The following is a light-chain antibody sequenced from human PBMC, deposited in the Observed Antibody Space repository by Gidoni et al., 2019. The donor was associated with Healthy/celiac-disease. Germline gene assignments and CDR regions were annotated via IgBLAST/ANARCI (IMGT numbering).Light chain of an antibody. CDR2: AAS. Sequence: DNQMTQSPSSLSASVGDRVTITCRASQSISSYLNWYQQKPGNAPKLLIYAASSLQSGVPPRFSGSGSGTDFTLTISSLQPEDFASYYCQRSYSTPTFGQGTKVEIK. V-gene: IGKV1-39*01. CDR1: QSISSY. CDR3: QRSYSTPT. J-gene: IGKJ1*01.